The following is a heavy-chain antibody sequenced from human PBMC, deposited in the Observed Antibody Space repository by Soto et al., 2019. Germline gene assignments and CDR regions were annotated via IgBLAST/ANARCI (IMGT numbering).Heavy chain of an antibody. CDR1: GYTFTTYY. J-gene: IGHJ4*02. CDR2: ISPDGGRT. CDR3: STRDPGHY. Sequence: SVKVSCKASGYTFTTYYMHRSRQAPGQGLEWMGIISPDGGRTSYAQKFQGRVTMTRDTSTSTAYMELSSLRSEDTAVYYCSTRDPGHYWGQGTLVTVSS. V-gene: IGHV1-46*01.